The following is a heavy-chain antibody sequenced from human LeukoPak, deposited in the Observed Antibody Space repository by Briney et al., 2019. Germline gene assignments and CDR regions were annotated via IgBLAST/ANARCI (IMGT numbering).Heavy chain of an antibody. CDR3: AQAVVTPIYYFDY. CDR2: INPSGGST. J-gene: IGHJ4*02. V-gene: IGHV1-46*01. D-gene: IGHD2-21*02. CDR1: GDTFTNYY. Sequence: GASVTVSCMASGDTFTNYYMHWVRQAPGQGVEGMGIINPSGGSTNYAQKFQGRVTITKVTSTSTVYMELSSLRSEDTAVYYCAQAVVTPIYYFDYWGQGTLVTVSS.